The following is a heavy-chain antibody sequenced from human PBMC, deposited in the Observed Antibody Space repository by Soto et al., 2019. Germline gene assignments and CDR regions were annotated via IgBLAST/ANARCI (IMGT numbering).Heavy chain of an antibody. J-gene: IGHJ6*02. CDR1: GFTFSSYW. Sequence: GGSLRLSCAASGFTFSSYWMSWVRQAPGKGLEWVANIKQDGSEKYYVDSVKGRFTISRDNAKTSLYLQMNSLRAEDTAVYYCARGVVPALMDVCGQGTTVTVS. CDR2: IKQDGSEK. CDR3: ARGVVPALMDV. D-gene: IGHD2-2*01. V-gene: IGHV3-7*03.